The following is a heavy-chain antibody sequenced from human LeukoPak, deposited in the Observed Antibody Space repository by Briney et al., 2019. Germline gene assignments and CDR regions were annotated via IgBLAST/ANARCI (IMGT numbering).Heavy chain of an antibody. CDR3: AREYYDILTGYPISD. Sequence: GGSLRLSCAASGFTVSSNYMSWVRQAPGKGLEWVSVIYSGGSTYYADSVKGRFTISRDNSKNTLYLQMSSLRAEDTAVYYCAREYYDILTGYPISDWGQGTLVTVSS. CDR2: IYSGGST. D-gene: IGHD3-9*01. J-gene: IGHJ4*02. V-gene: IGHV3-53*01. CDR1: GFTVSSNY.